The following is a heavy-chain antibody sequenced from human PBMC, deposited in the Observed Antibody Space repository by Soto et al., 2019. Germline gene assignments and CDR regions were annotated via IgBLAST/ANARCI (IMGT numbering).Heavy chain of an antibody. V-gene: IGHV1-18*04. CDR1: GYTFTSYG. CDR2: ISAYNGNT. CDR3: AREVGTYYDFWSGYTFDY. Sequence: QVQLVQSGAEVKKPGASVKVSCKASGYTFTSYGISWVRQAPGQGLEWMGWISAYNGNTNYAQKLQGRVTMTTDTSTSTAYMELRSLRSDDTAVYYCAREVGTYYDFWSGYTFDYWGQGTLVTVSS. J-gene: IGHJ4*02. D-gene: IGHD3-3*01.